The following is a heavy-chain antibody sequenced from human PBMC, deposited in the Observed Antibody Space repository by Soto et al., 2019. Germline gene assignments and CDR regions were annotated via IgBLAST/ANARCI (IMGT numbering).Heavy chain of an antibody. CDR3: AKLFRPVWYGELEQDYFDY. V-gene: IGHV3-23*01. D-gene: IGHD3-10*01. Sequence: GGSLRLSCAASGFTFSSYAMSWVRQAPGKGLEWVSAISGSGGSTYYADSVKGRFTISRDNSKNTLYLQMNSLRAEDTAVYYCAKLFRPVWYGELEQDYFDYWGQGTLVTVSS. CDR1: GFTFSSYA. CDR2: ISGSGGST. J-gene: IGHJ4*02.